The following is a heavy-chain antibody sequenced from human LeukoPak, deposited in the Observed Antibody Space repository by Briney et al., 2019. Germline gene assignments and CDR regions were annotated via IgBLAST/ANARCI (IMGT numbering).Heavy chain of an antibody. CDR2: INHSGST. V-gene: IGHV4-34*01. CDR3: ARVFGGNSYNRFDP. CDR1: GGSFSGYY. D-gene: IGHD2-21*02. J-gene: IGHJ5*02. Sequence: SETLSLTCAVYGGSFSGYYWSWIRQPPGKGLEWIGEINHSGSTNYNLSLKSRVTISVDTSKNQFSLKLSSVTAADTAVYYCARVFGGNSYNRFDPWGQGTLVTVSS.